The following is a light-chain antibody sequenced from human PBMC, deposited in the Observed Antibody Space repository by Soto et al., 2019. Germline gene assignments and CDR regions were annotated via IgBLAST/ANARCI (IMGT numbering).Light chain of an antibody. CDR3: QKYSGAPA. V-gene: IGKV1-5*03. J-gene: IGKJ1*01. CDR1: QSISNR. Sequence: DIQMTQSPSTLSASVGDRVMITGRASQSISNRLAWYQQSPGKAPKLLIYQASSLESGVPSRFSGSGSGTEFTLTISSLQPDDFATYSCQKYSGAPAFGQGTKVEIK. CDR2: QAS.